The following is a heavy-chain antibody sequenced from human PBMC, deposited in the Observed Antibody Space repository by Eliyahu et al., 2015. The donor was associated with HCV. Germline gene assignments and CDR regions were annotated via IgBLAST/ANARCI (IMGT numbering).Heavy chain of an antibody. J-gene: IGHJ3*02. CDR1: GYTFTSYG. D-gene: IGHD6-19*01. CDR3: ARDSPTSSSGWFAFDI. V-gene: IGHV1-18*01. Sequence: QVQLVQSGAEVKKPGASVKVSCKASGYTFTSYGXSWVXQAPGQGLEWMGWISAYNGNTNYAQKLQGRVTMTTDTSTSTAYMELRSLRSDDTAVYYCARDSPTSSSGWFAFDIWGQGTMVTVSS. CDR2: ISAYNGNT.